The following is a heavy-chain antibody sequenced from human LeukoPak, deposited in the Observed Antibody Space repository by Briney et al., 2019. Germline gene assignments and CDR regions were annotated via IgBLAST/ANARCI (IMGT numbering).Heavy chain of an antibody. Sequence: ASVKVSCKASGYTFTGYYMHWVRQAPGQGLEWMGWINPNSGGTSYAKTFQGRVTMTRVTSISTAYMELSRLRSEAPAVYYCARPYAQWELLWGQGTLVTVSS. V-gene: IGHV1-2*02. D-gene: IGHD1-26*01. CDR3: ARPYAQWELL. J-gene: IGHJ4*02. CDR1: GYTFTGYY. CDR2: INPNSGGT.